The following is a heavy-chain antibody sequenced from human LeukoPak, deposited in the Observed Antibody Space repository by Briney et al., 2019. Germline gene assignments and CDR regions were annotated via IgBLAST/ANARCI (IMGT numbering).Heavy chain of an antibody. J-gene: IGHJ4*02. D-gene: IGHD1-1*01. CDR3: AKATGTLGN. CDR1: GFTFNNYV. Sequence: GGFLRLSCEASGFTFNNYVMTWVRQAPGKGLEWVSSISASAAMTYYADSVKGRFTISRDNSKNTLYLQMNSLTAEDTAIYYCAKATGTLGNWGQGTLVTVSS. V-gene: IGHV3-23*01. CDR2: ISASAAMT.